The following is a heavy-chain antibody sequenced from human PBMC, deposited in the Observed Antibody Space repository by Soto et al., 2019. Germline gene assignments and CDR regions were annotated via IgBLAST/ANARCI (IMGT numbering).Heavy chain of an antibody. CDR2: IWYDGSNE. V-gene: IGHV3-33*01. CDR3: ARVPEAGRPLFDY. CDR1: GFIFSDFA. Sequence: GGSLRLSCAASGFIFSDFAMHWVRQAPGKGLEWVAEIWYDGSNEYYGDSVKGRFTISRDNSKNTLYLQLNSLRAEDTAVYYCARVPEAGRPLFDYWGQGALVTVSS. J-gene: IGHJ4*02. D-gene: IGHD6-6*01.